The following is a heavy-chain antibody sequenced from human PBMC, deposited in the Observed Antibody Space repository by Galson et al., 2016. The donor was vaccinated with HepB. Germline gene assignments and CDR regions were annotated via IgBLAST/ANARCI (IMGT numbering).Heavy chain of an antibody. V-gene: IGHV4-31*03. CDR3: ARLADSWSAFGSPFDF. Sequence: TLSLTCNVSVGSFSSGNYYWTWIRQYPGKGLEWIGYIHNSGSTYYNPSLKSRLTISMDSSKNQFSLGLSSVTAADTAMYYCARLADSWSAFGSPFDFWGQGTLVTVSS. CDR1: VGSFSSGNYY. CDR2: IHNSGST. J-gene: IGHJ4*02. D-gene: IGHD3-3*01.